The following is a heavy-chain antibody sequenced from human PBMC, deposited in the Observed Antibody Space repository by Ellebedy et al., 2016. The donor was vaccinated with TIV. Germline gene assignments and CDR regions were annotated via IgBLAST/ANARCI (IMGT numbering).Heavy chain of an antibody. CDR3: AKSGIGYSGYPDY. CDR2: RT. D-gene: IGHD5-12*01. Sequence: RTNYAQMFQDRVTMTTDTSTSTVYMELRSLRSEDTAMYYCAKSGIGYSGYPDYWGQGTLVTVSS. V-gene: IGHV1-46*01. J-gene: IGHJ4*02.